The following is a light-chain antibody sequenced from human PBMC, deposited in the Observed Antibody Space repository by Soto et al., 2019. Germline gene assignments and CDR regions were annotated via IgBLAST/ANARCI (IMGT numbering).Light chain of an antibody. CDR1: SSDVGDYNY. CDR3: SSYTGTTTAV. CDR2: EVG. Sequence: QSALTQPASVSGSPGQSITISCTGTSSDVGDYNYVTWYQQHPGKAPKLMIYEVGNRPSGVSDRFSGSKSGNTASLTISGLQAEDEADYYCSSYTGTTTAVFGNGTKVTVL. J-gene: IGLJ1*01. V-gene: IGLV2-14*01.